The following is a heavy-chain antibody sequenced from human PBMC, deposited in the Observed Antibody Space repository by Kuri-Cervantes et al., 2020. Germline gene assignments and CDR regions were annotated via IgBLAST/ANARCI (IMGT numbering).Heavy chain of an antibody. D-gene: IGHD6-13*01. Sequence: SGPTLVKPTETLTLTCTVSGFSLSNARMGVSWIRQPPGKALEWLAHIYWDDDKRYSPSLKSRLTITKDTSKNQVVLTMTNMDPVDTATYYCAHRRAVFHIAAAGGWFDPWGQGTLVTVSS. J-gene: IGHJ5*02. CDR2: IYWDDDK. CDR1: GFSLSNARMG. CDR3: AHRRAVFHIAAAGGWFDP. V-gene: IGHV2-5*02.